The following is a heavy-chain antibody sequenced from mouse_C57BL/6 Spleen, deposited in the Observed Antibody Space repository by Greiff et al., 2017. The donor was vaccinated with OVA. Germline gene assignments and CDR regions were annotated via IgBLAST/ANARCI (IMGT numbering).Heavy chain of an antibody. CDR3: ARGYDYYFDY. V-gene: IGHV5-17*01. D-gene: IGHD2-4*01. CDR2: ISSGSSTI. Sequence: DVMLVESGGGLVKPGGSLKLSCAASGFTFSDYGMHWVRQAPEKGLEWVAYISSGSSTIYYADTVKGRFTISRDNAKNTLFLQMTSLRSEDTAMYYCARGYDYYFDYWGQGTTLTVSS. J-gene: IGHJ2*01. CDR1: GFTFSDYG.